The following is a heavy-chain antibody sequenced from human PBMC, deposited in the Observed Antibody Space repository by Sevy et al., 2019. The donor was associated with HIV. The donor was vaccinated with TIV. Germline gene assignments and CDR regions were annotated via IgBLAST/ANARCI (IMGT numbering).Heavy chain of an antibody. V-gene: IGHV4-39*01. CDR1: GGSISSSSYY. Sequence: SETLSLTCTVSGGSISSSSYYWGWIRQPPGKGLEWIGGIYYSGSTYYNPSLKSRVTISVDTSKNQFSLKLGSVTAADTAVYYCARGVVIPSEWFDPWGQGTLVTVSS. CDR3: ARGVVIPSEWFDP. CDR2: IYYSGST. J-gene: IGHJ5*02. D-gene: IGHD3-22*01.